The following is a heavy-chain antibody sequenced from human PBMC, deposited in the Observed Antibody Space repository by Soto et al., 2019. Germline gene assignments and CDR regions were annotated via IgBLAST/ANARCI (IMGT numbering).Heavy chain of an antibody. J-gene: IGHJ4*02. CDR1: GFTFSTYG. CDR3: ARHNGIGACIRIGCSTCDY. D-gene: IGHD2-2*02. Sequence: QVQLVESGGGVFQSGRSLRLSCAAAGFTFSTYGMHWVRQAPGKGLEWVAVIWYDGSKKYYADSVKGRFTISKDNSKNPVYLHMNGLRAEDNAVYYCARHNGIGACIRIGCSTCDYWGQGPLVTFSS. CDR2: IWYDGSKK. V-gene: IGHV3-33*01.